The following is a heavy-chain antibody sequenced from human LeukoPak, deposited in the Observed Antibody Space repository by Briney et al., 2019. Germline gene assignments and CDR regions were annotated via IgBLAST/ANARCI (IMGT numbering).Heavy chain of an antibody. J-gene: IGHJ4*02. D-gene: IGHD3-22*01. Sequence: GGSLRLSCAASGFTFSDYYMSWIRQAPGKGLEWVSYISSSGSSIYYADSVKGRFTISRDNAKNSLHLQMNSLRAEDTAVYYCARDLGPGGYDPEVAAYWGRGTLVTVSS. V-gene: IGHV3-11*01. CDR3: ARDLGPGGYDPEVAAY. CDR2: ISSSGSSI. CDR1: GFTFSDYY.